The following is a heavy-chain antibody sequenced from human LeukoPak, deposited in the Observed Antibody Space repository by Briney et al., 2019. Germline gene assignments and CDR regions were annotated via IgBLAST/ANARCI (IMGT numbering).Heavy chain of an antibody. J-gene: IGHJ4*02. V-gene: IGHV4-59*01. Sequence: SETLSLTCTVSGGSISSYYWSWIRQPPGKGLEWIGDIYYIGSTNYNPSLKSRVTISVDTSKNQFSLKLSSVTAADTAVYYCARYSSWYVDYWGQGTLVTVSS. D-gene: IGHD6-13*01. CDR2: IYYIGST. CDR1: GGSISSYY. CDR3: ARYSSWYVDY.